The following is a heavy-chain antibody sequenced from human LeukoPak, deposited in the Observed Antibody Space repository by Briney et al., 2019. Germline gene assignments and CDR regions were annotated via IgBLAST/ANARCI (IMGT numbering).Heavy chain of an antibody. CDR3: ARGGITKPYRY. D-gene: IGHD3-16*01. V-gene: IGHV3-48*01. CDR2: ISSSSSTI. J-gene: IGHJ4*02. Sequence: ESGGSLRLSCAASGFTFSSYSMNWVRQAPGKRLEWVSYISSSSSTIYYADSVKGRFTISRDNAKNSLYLQMNSLRAEDTAVYYCARGGITKPYRYWGQGTLVTVSS. CDR1: GFTFSSYS.